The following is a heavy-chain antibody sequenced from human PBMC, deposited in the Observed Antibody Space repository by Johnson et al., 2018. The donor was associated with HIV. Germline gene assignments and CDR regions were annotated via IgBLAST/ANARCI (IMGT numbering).Heavy chain of an antibody. V-gene: IGHV3-30*03. Sequence: QEQLVESGGGVVQPGRSLTLYCAASEFRLSNYAMNWVRLGPGKGLQWVAVISHDGSKKFSAESVRGRLTISRDHFTTTIYLNMTSSRGAEPDVFYFARGRKDIEAADGLDNDGLGMWGRWTFVTV. CDR1: EFRLSNYA. J-gene: IGHJ3*02. CDR2: ISHDGSKK. CDR3: ARGRKDIEAADGLDNDGLGM. D-gene: IGHD6-25*01.